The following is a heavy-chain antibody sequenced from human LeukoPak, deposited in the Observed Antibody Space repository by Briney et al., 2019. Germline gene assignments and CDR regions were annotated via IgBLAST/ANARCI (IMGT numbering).Heavy chain of an antibody. J-gene: IGHJ4*02. D-gene: IGHD3-22*01. CDR3: ARDDSSGYYWY. V-gene: IGHV1-18*01. CDR1: GYTFSSHG. CDR2: ISAYTGNT. Sequence: AASVKVSCTASGYTFSSHGITWVRQAPGQGLEWMGRISAYTGNTNYAQKLQGRVTMSTDTSTSTAYMELRSLRSDDTAVYYCARDDSSGYYWYWGQGTLVTVSS.